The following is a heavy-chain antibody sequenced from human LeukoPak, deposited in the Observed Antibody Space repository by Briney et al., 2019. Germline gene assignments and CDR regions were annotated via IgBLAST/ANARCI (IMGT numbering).Heavy chain of an antibody. V-gene: IGHV3-23*01. CDR1: GFTFSSYA. Sequence: GGSLRLSCAASGFTFSSYAMSWVRQAPGKGLEWVSAISGSGGSTYYADSVKGRFTISRDNSKNTLYLQMNSLRAEDTAVYYCAKAQRDGYNYHYFDYWGQGTLVTASS. D-gene: IGHD5-24*01. J-gene: IGHJ4*02. CDR3: AKAQRDGYNYHYFDY. CDR2: ISGSGGST.